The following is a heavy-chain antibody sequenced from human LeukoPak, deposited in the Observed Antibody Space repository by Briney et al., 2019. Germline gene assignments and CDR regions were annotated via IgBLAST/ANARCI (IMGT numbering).Heavy chain of an antibody. CDR1: RGSIRSGGYF. J-gene: IGHJ6*03. Sequence: SETLSLTCTVTRGSIRSGGYFWNWIRQHSGKGLEWIGNIYYSGSTYYNPSLKSRVTISVDTSKNQFSLKLSSVTAADTAVYYCAREVIITGHYYMDVWGKGTTVTVSS. CDR3: AREVIITGHYYMDV. D-gene: IGHD3-10*01. CDR2: IYYSGST. V-gene: IGHV4-39*02.